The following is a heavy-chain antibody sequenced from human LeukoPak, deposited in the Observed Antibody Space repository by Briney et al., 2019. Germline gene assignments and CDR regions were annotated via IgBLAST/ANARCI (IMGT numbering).Heavy chain of an antibody. V-gene: IGHV4-39*01. CDR3: ARRRYYDSTGYLD. Sequence: SETLSLTCTVSGGSISSSSYYWGWIRQPPGKGLEWIGDIYYRGSTYYNPSLKSRVSISIDTSNNQFSLTLNSVTAADTALYFCARRRYYDSTGYLDWGQGTLVTVSS. J-gene: IGHJ1*01. CDR2: IYYRGST. CDR1: GGSISSSSYY. D-gene: IGHD3-22*01.